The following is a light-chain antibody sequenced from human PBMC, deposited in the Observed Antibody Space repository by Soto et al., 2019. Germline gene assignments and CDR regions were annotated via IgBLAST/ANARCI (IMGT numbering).Light chain of an antibody. CDR2: DAS. CDR1: QSVSSSY. CDR3: QQYGSPPIT. J-gene: IGKJ5*01. V-gene: IGKV3D-20*01. Sequence: EIVLTLSPATMSLSQGERATLSCGASQSVSSSYLAWYQQKPGLAPRLLIYDASSRATGIPDRFSGSGSGTDFTLTISRLEPEDFAVYYCQQYGSPPITFGQGTRLEVK.